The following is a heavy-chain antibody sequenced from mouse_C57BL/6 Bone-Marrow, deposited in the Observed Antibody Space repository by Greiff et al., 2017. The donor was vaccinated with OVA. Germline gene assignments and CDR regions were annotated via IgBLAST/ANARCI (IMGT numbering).Heavy chain of an antibody. CDR1: GYTFTDYN. J-gene: IGHJ4*01. CDR3: ARGGTLYYAMEC. D-gene: IGHD3-3*01. V-gene: IGHV1-18*01. CDR2: INPNNGGT. Sequence: VQLQQSGPELVKPGASVKIPCTASGYTFTDYNMDWVKQSHGKSLEWIGDINPNNGGTIYNQKFKGKATLTVDKSSSTAYMELRSLTSEDTAVYYCARGGTLYYAMECWGKGTSVTVSS.